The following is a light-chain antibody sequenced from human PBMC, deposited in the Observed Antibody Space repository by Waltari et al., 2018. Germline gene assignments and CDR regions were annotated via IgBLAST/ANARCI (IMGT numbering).Light chain of an antibody. Sequence: DIVLTRSPGTLSLSPGERATLSCRASQSVSSTYLTWYQQKPGQAPRLLIYGASSRATGIPDRFSGSGSGTDFTLTISRLEPEDFAVYYCQQYVSSFTFGPGTKVDIK. CDR1: QSVSSTY. CDR3: QQYVSSFT. CDR2: GAS. V-gene: IGKV3-20*01. J-gene: IGKJ3*01.